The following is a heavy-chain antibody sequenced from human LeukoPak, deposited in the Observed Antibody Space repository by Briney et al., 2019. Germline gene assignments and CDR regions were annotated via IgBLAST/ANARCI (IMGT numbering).Heavy chain of an antibody. CDR1: GFTFSSYG. CDR2: ISYDGSNK. CDR3: AKGGLLWFGELNY. D-gene: IGHD3-10*01. Sequence: GGSLRLSCAASGFTFSSYGMHWVRQAPGKGLEWVAVISYDGSNKYYADSVKGRFTISRDNSKNTLYLQMNSLRAEDTAVYYCAKGGLLWFGELNYWGQGTLVTVSS. V-gene: IGHV3-30*18. J-gene: IGHJ4*02.